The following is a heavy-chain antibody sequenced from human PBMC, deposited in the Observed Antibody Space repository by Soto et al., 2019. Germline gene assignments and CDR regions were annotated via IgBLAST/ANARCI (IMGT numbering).Heavy chain of an antibody. D-gene: IGHD5-18*01. CDR2: ISHDGKTQ. J-gene: IGHJ4*02. CDR3: AKDQADTAMFMGY. Sequence: QVQLLESGGGVVQPGRSLRLSCAASGFTFSNSGMHWVRQAPGKGLEWVGVISHDGKTQYYGDSVKGRFTISRDNSKNTLYLQMDSLRADDTAVYYCAKDQADTAMFMGYWGQGTLVTVS. CDR1: GFTFSNSG. V-gene: IGHV3-30*18.